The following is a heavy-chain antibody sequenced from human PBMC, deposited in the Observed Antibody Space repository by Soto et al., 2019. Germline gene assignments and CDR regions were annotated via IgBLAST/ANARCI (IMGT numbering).Heavy chain of an antibody. Sequence: QITLKESGPTLVKPTQTLTLTCIFSGFSFSADGVGVGWIRQPPGKTLEWLALIYSDDDTRYRPSLKSRLTITKDSSKNQVVLTMTNMDPLDTATYYCAHAFGGTSWPNDVFDVWGQGTVVTVSS. V-gene: IGHV2-5*02. CDR2: IYSDDDT. CDR1: GFSFSADGVG. J-gene: IGHJ3*01. D-gene: IGHD3-16*01. CDR3: AHAFGGTSWPNDVFDV.